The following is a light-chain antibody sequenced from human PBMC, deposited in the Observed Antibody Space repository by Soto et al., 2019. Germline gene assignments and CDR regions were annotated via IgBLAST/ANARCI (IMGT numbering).Light chain of an antibody. J-gene: IGKJ1*01. CDR1: QSISSW. CDR3: QQYNSYWT. CDR2: KAS. V-gene: IGKV1-5*03. Sequence: DIQLTQSPSFLSASVGDRVTITCRASQSISSWLAWYQQKPGKAPKLLIYKASSLESGVPLRFSGSGSGTEFTLTISSLQPDDFATYFCQQYNSYWTFGQGTKVEIK.